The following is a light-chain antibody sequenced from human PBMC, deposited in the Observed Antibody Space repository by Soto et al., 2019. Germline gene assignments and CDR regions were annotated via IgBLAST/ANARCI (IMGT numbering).Light chain of an antibody. V-gene: IGKV3-20*01. J-gene: IGKJ1*01. CDR3: QQYGRSPDWDRWT. Sequence: EIVLTQSPGTLSLSPGERATLSCRASQSISSSNLAWYQQKPGQAPRLLLYGAFNRAAGIPDRFSGSGSGTDFTLTISRMEPEDFAVYYCQQYGRSPDWDRWTFGQGTKVEGK. CDR2: GAF. CDR1: QSISSSN.